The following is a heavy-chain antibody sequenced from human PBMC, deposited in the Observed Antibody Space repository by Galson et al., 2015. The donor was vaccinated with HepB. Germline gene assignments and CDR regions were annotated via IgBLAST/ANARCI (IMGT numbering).Heavy chain of an antibody. D-gene: IGHD7-27*01. CDR1: GYSFTSYW. Sequence: QSGAEVKKPGESLRISCKGSGYSFTSYWISWVRQMPGKGLEWMGRIDPSDSYTNYSPSFQGHVTISADKSISTAYLQWSSLKASDTAMYYCARHGKGTNWENKQFDYWGQGTLVTVSS. CDR3: ARHGKGTNWENKQFDY. CDR2: IDPSDSYT. V-gene: IGHV5-10-1*01. J-gene: IGHJ4*02.